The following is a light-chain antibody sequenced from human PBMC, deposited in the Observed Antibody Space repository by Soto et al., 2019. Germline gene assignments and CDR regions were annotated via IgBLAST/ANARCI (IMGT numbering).Light chain of an antibody. J-gene: IGKJ5*01. Sequence: EIVLTQSPGTLSLSPGKRGTLSCRASQSVSSSNLAWYQQKPGQAPRLLIYGASNRATGIPDRFSGSGSGTDFTLTITRLEPEDFAMYYCQRYDSLRTFGQGTRLEI. V-gene: IGKV3-20*01. CDR1: QSVSSSN. CDR3: QRYDSLRT. CDR2: GAS.